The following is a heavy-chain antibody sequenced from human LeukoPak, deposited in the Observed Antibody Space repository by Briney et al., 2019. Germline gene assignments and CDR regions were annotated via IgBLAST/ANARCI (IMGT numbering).Heavy chain of an antibody. CDR2: ISSSSSYI. CDR3: ARDGEPCGGDCYSSAFDI. Sequence: GGSLGLSCAASGFTFSSYEMNWVRQAPGKGLEWVSSISSSSSYIYYADSVKGRFTISRDNAKNSLYLQMNSLRAEDTAVYYCARDGEPCGGDCYSSAFDIWGQGTMVTVSS. J-gene: IGHJ3*02. D-gene: IGHD2-21*02. CDR1: GFTFSSYE. V-gene: IGHV3-21*01.